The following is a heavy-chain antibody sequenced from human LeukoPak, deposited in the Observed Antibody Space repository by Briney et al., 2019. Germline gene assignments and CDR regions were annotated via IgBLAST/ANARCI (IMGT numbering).Heavy chain of an antibody. CDR2: FDPEDGET. Sequence: ASVKVSCKVSGYTLTELSMHWVRQAPGKGLEWMGGFDPEDGETIYAQKFQGRVTMTEDTSTDTAYMELSSLRSEDTAVYYCATVGYYYGSSGFTFDYWGQGTLVTVSS. CDR3: ATVGYYYGSSGFTFDY. V-gene: IGHV1-24*01. J-gene: IGHJ4*02. CDR1: GYTLTELS. D-gene: IGHD3-22*01.